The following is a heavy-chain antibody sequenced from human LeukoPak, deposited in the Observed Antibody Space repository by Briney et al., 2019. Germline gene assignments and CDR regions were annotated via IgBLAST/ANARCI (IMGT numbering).Heavy chain of an antibody. CDR1: GFTFSSYS. V-gene: IGHV3-21*01. CDR2: ISSSSSYI. J-gene: IGHJ6*02. D-gene: IGHD6-13*01. CDR3: ARGGVAAAGDYYYYGMDV. Sequence: GGSLRLSCAASGFTFSSYSMNWVRQAPGKGLEWVSSISSSSSYIYYADSVKGRFTISRDNAKNSLYLQMNSLRAEDTAVYYCARGGVAAAGDYYYYGMDVWGQGITVTVSS.